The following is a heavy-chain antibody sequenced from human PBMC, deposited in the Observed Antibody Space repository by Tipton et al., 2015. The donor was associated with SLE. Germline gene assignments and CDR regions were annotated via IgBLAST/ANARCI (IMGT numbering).Heavy chain of an antibody. Sequence: TLSLTCTVSGGSMSSGIYCWHWIWQPAGKGLEWIGHIYTSGSTHYNPSLKSRVTISVDTSKNQFSLRLSSVTAADTAVYYCARMQGLYVNWFDLWGQGTLATVS. V-gene: IGHV4-61*09. CDR1: GGSMSSGIYC. CDR3: ARMQGLYVNWFDL. J-gene: IGHJ5*02. CDR2: IYTSGST. D-gene: IGHD6-25*01.